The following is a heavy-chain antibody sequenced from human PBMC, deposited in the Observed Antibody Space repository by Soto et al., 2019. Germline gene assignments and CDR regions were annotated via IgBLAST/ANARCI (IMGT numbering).Heavy chain of an antibody. J-gene: IGHJ4*02. CDR3: ASDERAYGSGDSCEHYFDY. D-gene: IGHD2-15*01. CDR1: GYTFTTYG. V-gene: IGHV1-18*01. Sequence: QVQLVQSGAEVKKPGASVKVSCKTSGYTFTTYGVSWVRQAPGRGLEWIGWISGNNVNTNSAAKFHGRVSRTTDTSTSTPYVTVRSLRSDVTAVYSCASDERAYGSGDSCEHYFDYWGQGTVVTVSS. CDR2: ISGNNVNT.